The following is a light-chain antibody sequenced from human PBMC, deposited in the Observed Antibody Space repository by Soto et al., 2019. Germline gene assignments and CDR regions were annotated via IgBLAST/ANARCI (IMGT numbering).Light chain of an antibody. J-gene: IGLJ2*01. Sequence: QSVLTQPASVSGSLGQSITISCTGTSSDVGGYNYVSWYQQHPGRVPKLMIYDVTNRPSGISNRFSGSKSGNTASLTISGLQAEDEADYYCSSYTSGTAPVVFGGGTQLTVL. CDR1: SSDVGGYNY. CDR2: DVT. V-gene: IGLV2-14*01. CDR3: SSYTSGTAPVV.